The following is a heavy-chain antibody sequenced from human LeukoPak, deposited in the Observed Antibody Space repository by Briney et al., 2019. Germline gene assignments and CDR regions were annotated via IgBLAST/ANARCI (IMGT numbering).Heavy chain of an antibody. CDR2: INPDSGGT. J-gene: IGHJ4*02. D-gene: IGHD3-22*01. CDR1: GYTFTSYH. V-gene: IGHV1-2*02. CDR3: ARVDDRGHYYDSSGPRKLFDY. Sequence: ASVKVSCKTSGYTFTSYHINWVRQATGQGLEWVGWINPDSGGTNYAQKFQGRVTMTRDTSIRTAYMELSRLRSDDTAVYYCARVDDRGHYYDSSGPRKLFDYWGQGTLVTVSS.